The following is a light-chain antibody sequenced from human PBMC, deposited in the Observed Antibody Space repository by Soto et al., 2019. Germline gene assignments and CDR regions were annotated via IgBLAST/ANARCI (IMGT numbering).Light chain of an antibody. V-gene: IGKV3-15*01. CDR2: GAS. Sequence: EIVMTQSPATLSVSPGERATLSCRASQSVSSNLAWYQQKPGQAPRLLIYGASTRATGIPARFSGSGSGTEFTLTISSLQSEDFAVYYCQQRSNWPPLTFGGGTKV. J-gene: IGKJ4*01. CDR3: QQRSNWPPLT. CDR1: QSVSSN.